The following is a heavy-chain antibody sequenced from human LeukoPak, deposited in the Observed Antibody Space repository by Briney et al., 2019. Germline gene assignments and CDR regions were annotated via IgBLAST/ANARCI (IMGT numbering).Heavy chain of an antibody. Sequence: GGSLRLSCLASGFTFSRYAMHWVRQAPGKGLEWVALISYAGDNKQYADSVKGRFNISRDDYRNMLHLQMDSLRPEDTAVYYCARDRRLQLEFFEYWGQGILVTVTS. CDR1: GFTFSRYA. J-gene: IGHJ4*02. V-gene: IGHV3-30-3*01. CDR3: ARDRRLQLEFFEY. CDR2: ISYAGDNK. D-gene: IGHD5-24*01.